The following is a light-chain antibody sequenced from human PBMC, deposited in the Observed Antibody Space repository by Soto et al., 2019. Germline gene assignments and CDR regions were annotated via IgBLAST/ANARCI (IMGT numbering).Light chain of an antibody. CDR3: QQYGSSTLT. Sequence: VLPQSPGTLSLSPGERATLSCRASQSVSSSYVAWYQQKPGQAPRLPIYGASSRATGIPDRCSGSGAGTDFTLTISRLEPEDFAVYYCQQYGSSTLTFGQGTRLDIK. V-gene: IGKV3-20*01. CDR2: GAS. J-gene: IGKJ5*01. CDR1: QSVSSSY.